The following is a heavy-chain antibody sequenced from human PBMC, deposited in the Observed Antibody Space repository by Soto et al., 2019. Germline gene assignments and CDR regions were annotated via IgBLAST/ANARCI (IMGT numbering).Heavy chain of an antibody. D-gene: IGHD3-9*01. Sequence: SLRLSCAASGFTFSSYAMHWVRQAPGKGLEWVAVISYGGSNKYYADSVKGRFTISRDNSKNTLYLQMNSLRAEDTAVYYCASGVLNYDILTGYGYWGQGTLVTVSS. V-gene: IGHV3-30-3*01. CDR2: ISYGGSNK. J-gene: IGHJ4*02. CDR3: ASGVLNYDILTGYGY. CDR1: GFTFSSYA.